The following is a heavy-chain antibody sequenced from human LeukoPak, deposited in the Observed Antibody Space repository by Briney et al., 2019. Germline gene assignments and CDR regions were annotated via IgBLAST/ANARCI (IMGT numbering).Heavy chain of an antibody. CDR3: ARDFRGYCSSTSCSEGYLDY. CDR1: GGSISSSSYY. Sequence: SETLSLTCTVSGGSISSSSYYWGWIRQPPGKGLEWIGSIYYSGSTYYNPSLKSRVTISVDTSKNQFSLKLSSVTAADTAVYYCARDFRGYCSSTSCSEGYLDYWGQGTLVTVSS. CDR2: IYYSGST. V-gene: IGHV4-39*07. J-gene: IGHJ4*02. D-gene: IGHD2-2*03.